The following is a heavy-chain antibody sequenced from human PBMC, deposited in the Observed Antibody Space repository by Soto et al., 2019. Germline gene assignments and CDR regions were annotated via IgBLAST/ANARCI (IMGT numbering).Heavy chain of an antibody. CDR2: IYSGGST. CDR3: AKGKYCSTTSCYSHFDY. CDR1: GFTVSSNY. Sequence: PGGSLRLSCAASGFTVSSNYMSWVRQAPGKGLEWVSVIYSGGSTYYADSVKGRFTISRDNSKNTLWLQMDSLRAEDTAVYYCAKGKYCSTTSCYSHFDYWGQGTLVTVSS. V-gene: IGHV3-66*01. D-gene: IGHD2-2*01. J-gene: IGHJ4*02.